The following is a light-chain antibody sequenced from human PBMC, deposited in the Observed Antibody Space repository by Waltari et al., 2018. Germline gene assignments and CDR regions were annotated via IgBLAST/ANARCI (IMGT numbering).Light chain of an antibody. CDR2: WAS. CDR3: QQYYSTPQT. Sequence: IVMTQSPDSLTVSLGERATINCKSSESVLYNSNNKNYLAWYQQKPGQPPKLLIYWASTRESGVPYRFSGSGSGTDFTLTISSLQAEDVAVYYCQQYYSTPQTFGQGTKVEIK. V-gene: IGKV4-1*01. CDR1: ESVLYNSNNKNY. J-gene: IGKJ1*01.